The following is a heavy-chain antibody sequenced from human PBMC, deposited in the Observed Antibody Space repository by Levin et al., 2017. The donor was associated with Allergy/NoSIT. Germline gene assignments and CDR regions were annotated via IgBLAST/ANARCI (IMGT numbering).Heavy chain of an antibody. J-gene: IGHJ4*02. Sequence: GGSLRLSCKGSGYSFTSYWIGWVRQMPGKGLEWMGIIYPGDSDTRYSPSFQGQVTISADKSISTRYLQWSSLKGSDTAMYYSARHLTASPKGLWGFDYWGQGTLVTVS. CDR3: ARHLTASPKGLWGFDY. CDR1: GYSFTSYW. CDR2: IYPGDSDT. D-gene: IGHD3-16*01. V-gene: IGHV5-51*01.